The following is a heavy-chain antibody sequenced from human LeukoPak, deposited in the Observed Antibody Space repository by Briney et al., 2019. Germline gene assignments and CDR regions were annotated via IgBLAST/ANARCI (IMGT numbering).Heavy chain of an antibody. Sequence: SVKVSCKVSGGTFSSYAISWVRQAPRQGLEWMGGIIPIFGTANYAQKFQGRVTITADKSTSTAYMELSSLRSEDTAVYYCARDLGVINAFDIWGQGTMVTVSS. V-gene: IGHV1-69*06. D-gene: IGHD3-22*01. CDR2: IIPIFGTA. J-gene: IGHJ3*02. CDR1: GGTFSSYA. CDR3: ARDLGVINAFDI.